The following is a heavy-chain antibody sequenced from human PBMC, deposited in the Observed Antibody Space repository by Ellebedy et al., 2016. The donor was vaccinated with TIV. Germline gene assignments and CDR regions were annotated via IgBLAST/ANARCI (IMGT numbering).Heavy chain of an antibody. Sequence: SETLSLTXAVYGGSFSGYYWNWIRQPPGKGLEWIGESDHSGSTKYNPSLKSRVTISVDTSKNQFSLNLSSVTAADTAVYYCARGGEVVVGALVYWGRGTLVTVSS. V-gene: IGHV4-34*01. J-gene: IGHJ4*02. CDR1: GGSFSGYY. CDR2: SDHSGST. D-gene: IGHD2-15*01. CDR3: ARGGEVVVGALVY.